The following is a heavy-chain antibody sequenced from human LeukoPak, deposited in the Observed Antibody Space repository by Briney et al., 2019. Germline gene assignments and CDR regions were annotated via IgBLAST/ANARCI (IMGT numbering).Heavy chain of an antibody. CDR1: GGSFSGYY. D-gene: IGHD2-2*01. Sequence: SETLSLTCAVYGGSFSGYYWSWTRQPPGKGLEWIGEINHSGSTNYNPSLKSRVTISVDTSKNQFSLKLSSVTAADTAVYYCARGGPYQELDYWGQGTLVTVSS. V-gene: IGHV4-34*01. CDR3: ARGGPYQELDY. CDR2: INHSGST. J-gene: IGHJ4*02.